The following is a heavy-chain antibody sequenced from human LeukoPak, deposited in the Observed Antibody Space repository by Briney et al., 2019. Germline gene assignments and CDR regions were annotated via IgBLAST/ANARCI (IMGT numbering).Heavy chain of an antibody. CDR3: ARALGSYFDY. D-gene: IGHD1-26*01. V-gene: IGHV3-21*01. CDR2: ISSSSSYI. J-gene: IGHJ4*02. CDR1: GFTFSSYE. Sequence: PGGSLRLSCAGYGFTFSSYEMNWVRQAPGKGLEWVSSISSSSSYIYYADSVKGRFTISRDNAKNTLFLQMNSLRAEDTAVYYCARALGSYFDYWGQGTLVTVSS.